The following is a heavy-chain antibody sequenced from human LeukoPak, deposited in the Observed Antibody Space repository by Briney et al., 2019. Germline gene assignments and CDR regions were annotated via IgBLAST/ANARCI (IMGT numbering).Heavy chain of an antibody. V-gene: IGHV3-21*01. CDR1: GFTFSSYS. CDR3: ARAIAALIRGYYYYYYMDV. J-gene: IGHJ6*03. CDR2: ISSSRSYI. Sequence: GGSLRLSCAASGFTFSSYSMNWVRQAPGKGLEWVSFISSSRSYIYYADSVKGRFTISRDNAKNSLYLQMNSLRAEDTAVYYCARAIAALIRGYYYYYYMDVWGKGTTVTVSS. D-gene: IGHD6-13*01.